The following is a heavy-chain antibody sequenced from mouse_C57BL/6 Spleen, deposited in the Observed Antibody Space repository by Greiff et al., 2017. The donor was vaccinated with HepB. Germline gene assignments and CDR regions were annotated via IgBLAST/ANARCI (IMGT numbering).Heavy chain of an antibody. CDR2: IEPNSGGT. V-gene: IGHV1-72*01. CDR3: ARDGYDEAWFAY. D-gene: IGHD2-2*01. CDR1: GYTFTSYW. Sequence: VQLQQPGAELVKPGASVKLSCKASGYTFTSYWMHWVKQRPGRGLEWIGRIEPNSGGTKYNEKFKSKATLTVDKPSSTAYMQLSSLTSEDSAVYYCARDGYDEAWFAYWGQGTLVTVSA. J-gene: IGHJ3*01.